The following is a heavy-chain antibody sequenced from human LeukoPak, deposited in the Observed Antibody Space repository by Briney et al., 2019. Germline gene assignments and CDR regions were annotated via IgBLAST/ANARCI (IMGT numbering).Heavy chain of an antibody. CDR2: IYYTET. V-gene: IGHV4-59*02. J-gene: IGHJ4*02. CDR3: ARTYSSGWYEIFDY. Sequence: SETLSLTCTVSGGSVSNYYWSWIRQSPGKGLEWIGYIYYTETSYNPSLKSRVTISADTSKNQFSLKLSSVTAADTAVYYCARTYSSGWYEIFDYWGQGTLVTVSS. CDR1: GGSVSNYY. D-gene: IGHD6-19*01.